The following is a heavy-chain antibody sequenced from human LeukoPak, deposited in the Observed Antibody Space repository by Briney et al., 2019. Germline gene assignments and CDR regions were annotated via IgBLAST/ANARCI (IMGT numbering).Heavy chain of an antibody. V-gene: IGHV4-61*02. J-gene: IGHJ4*02. Sequence: TLSLICTVSGGSISSGSYYWSWIRQPAGKGLEWIGRIYTSGSTNYNPSLKSRVTISVDPSKNQFSLELSSVTAVDTAVYYWARVSGPFDYWGEGTLVTVSS. CDR2: IYTSGST. CDR1: GGSISSGSYY. CDR3: ARVSGPFDY.